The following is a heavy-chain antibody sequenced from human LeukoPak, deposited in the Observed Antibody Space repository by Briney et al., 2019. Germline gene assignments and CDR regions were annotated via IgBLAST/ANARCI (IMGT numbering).Heavy chain of an antibody. V-gene: IGHV3-30*18. CDR1: GFTFSSYG. CDR2: ISYDGSNK. D-gene: IGHD4-17*01. J-gene: IGHJ4*02. CDR3: ANHPYGDYGFY. Sequence: GGSLGLPCAASGFTFSSYGMHWVRQAPGKGLEWVAVISYDGSNKYYADSVKGRFTISRDNSKNTLYLQMNSLRAEDTAVYYCANHPYGDYGFYWGQGTLVTVSS.